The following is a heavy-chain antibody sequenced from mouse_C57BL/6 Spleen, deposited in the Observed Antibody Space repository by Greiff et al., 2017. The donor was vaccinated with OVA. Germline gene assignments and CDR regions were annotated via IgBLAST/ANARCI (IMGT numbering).Heavy chain of an antibody. D-gene: IGHD1-2*01. Sequence: VQLQQSGPGLVKPSQSLSLTCSVTGYSITSGYYWNWIRQFPGNKLEWMGYISYDGSNNYNPSLKNRISITRETSTNQLFLKLNSVTTEETATYYCARGVLRPYWYFDVWGTGTTVTVSS. CDR2: ISYDGSN. CDR3: ARGVLRPYWYFDV. CDR1: GYSITSGYY. J-gene: IGHJ1*03. V-gene: IGHV3-6*01.